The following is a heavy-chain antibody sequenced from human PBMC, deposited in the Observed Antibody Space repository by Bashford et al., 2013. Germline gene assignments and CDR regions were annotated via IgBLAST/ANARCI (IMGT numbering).Heavy chain of an antibody. CDR2: INADSGNT. CDR1: GYTSNNYG. V-gene: IGHV1-18*01. J-gene: IGHJ4*02. Sequence: ASVKVSCKASGYTSNNYGISWVRQAPGQGFEWMGWINADSGNTNYAQKFQGRVTMTSDVSTSTVYLDLRSLRSDDTAMYYCARRGGGVGEWLYHFDYWGQGTLVTVSS. D-gene: IGHD6-19*01. CDR3: ARRGGGVGEWLYHFDY.